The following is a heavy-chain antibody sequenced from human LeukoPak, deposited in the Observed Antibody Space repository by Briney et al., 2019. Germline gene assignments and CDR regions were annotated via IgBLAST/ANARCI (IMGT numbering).Heavy chain of an antibody. Sequence: GGSLRLSCAASGFTFSSYAMSXXRQAPGKXXXXXXAISGSGGSTYYADSVKGRFTISRDNSKNTLYLQMNSLRAEDTAVYYCATTWIQLWVGVDYWGQGTLVTVSS. J-gene: IGHJ4*02. V-gene: IGHV3-23*01. CDR2: ISGSGGST. D-gene: IGHD5-18*01. CDR1: GFTFSSYA. CDR3: ATTWIQLWVGVDY.